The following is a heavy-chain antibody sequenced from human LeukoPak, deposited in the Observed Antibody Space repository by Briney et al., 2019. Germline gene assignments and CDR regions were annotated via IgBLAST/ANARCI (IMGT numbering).Heavy chain of an antibody. J-gene: IGHJ4*02. D-gene: IGHD3-10*01. CDR2: ISAYNGNT. V-gene: IGHV1-18*04. Sequence: GESLKISCKGSGYSFTSYWIGWVRQAPGQGLEWMGWISAYNGNTNYAQKLQGRVTMTTDTSTSTAYMELRSLRSDDTAVYYCARVVSRGVTTGDFDYWGQGTLVTVSS. CDR1: GYSFTSYW. CDR3: ARVVSRGVTTGDFDY.